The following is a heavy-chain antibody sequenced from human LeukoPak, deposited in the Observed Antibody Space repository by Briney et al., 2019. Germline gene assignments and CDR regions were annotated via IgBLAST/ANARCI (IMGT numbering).Heavy chain of an antibody. CDR3: ANGAQQLGSYYYYGMDV. CDR2: ISGSGGST. J-gene: IGHJ6*02. D-gene: IGHD6-13*01. CDR1: GVTFSSYA. Sequence: GGSLRLSCAASGVTFSSYAMSWVRQAPGKGLEWVSAISGSGGSTYYADSVKGRFTISRDNSKNTLYLQMNSLRAEDTAVYYCANGAQQLGSYYYYGMDVWGQGTTVTVSS. V-gene: IGHV3-23*01.